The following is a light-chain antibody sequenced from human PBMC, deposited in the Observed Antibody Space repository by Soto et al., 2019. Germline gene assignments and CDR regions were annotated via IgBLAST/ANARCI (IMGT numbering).Light chain of an antibody. CDR1: SGSIASNY. CDR3: QSYDATNQV. V-gene: IGLV6-57*01. Sequence: NFMLTQPHSVSESPGKTVIISCTRSSGSIASNYVQWYQQRPGSSPTTVIYEDNQRPSGVPDRFSGSIDSSSNSASLTIAGLETEDEADSYCQSYDATNQVFGGGTKVTVI. CDR2: EDN. J-gene: IGLJ3*02.